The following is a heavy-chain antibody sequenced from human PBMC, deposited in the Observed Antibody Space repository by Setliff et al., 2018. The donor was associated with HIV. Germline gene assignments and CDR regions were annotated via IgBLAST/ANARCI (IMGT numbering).Heavy chain of an antibody. D-gene: IGHD1-26*01. J-gene: IGHJ4*02. V-gene: IGHV3-66*02. CDR2: IYSGGST. CDR3: AGGPGTTSIDY. Sequence: GGSLRLSCAASGFTFSSYAMSWVRQAPGKGLEWVSVIYSGGSTFYADSVKGRFTISRDNSKNTLYLQMNNLRVEDTAVYYCAGGPGTTSIDYWAQGTLVTVSS. CDR1: GFTFSSYA.